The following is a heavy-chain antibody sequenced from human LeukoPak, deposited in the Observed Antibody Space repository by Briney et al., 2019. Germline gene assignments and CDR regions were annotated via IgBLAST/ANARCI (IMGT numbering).Heavy chain of an antibody. Sequence: SVKVSCKASGGTFSIYAISWVRQAPGQGLEWMGRIIPIFGIANYAPKYPGRVTITADKSTSTAYMELSSLRSEDTAVYYCAREGPTVRYDAFDIWGQGTMVTVSS. CDR3: AREGPTVRYDAFDI. D-gene: IGHD4-17*01. CDR2: IIPIFGIA. V-gene: IGHV1-69*04. J-gene: IGHJ3*02. CDR1: GGTFSIYA.